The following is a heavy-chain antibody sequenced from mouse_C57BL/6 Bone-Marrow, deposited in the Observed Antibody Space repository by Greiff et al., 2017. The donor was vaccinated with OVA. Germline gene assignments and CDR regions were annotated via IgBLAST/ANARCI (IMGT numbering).Heavy chain of an antibody. D-gene: IGHD2-4*01. V-gene: IGHV1-26*01. Sequence: EVQLQQSGPELVKPGASVKISCKASGYTFTDYYMNWVKQSHGKSLEWIGDINPNNGGTSYNQKFKGKATLTVDKSSSTAYMELRSLTSEDSAVYYCARYDYDGRSWFAYWGQGTLVTVSA. J-gene: IGHJ3*01. CDR2: INPNNGGT. CDR3: ARYDYDGRSWFAY. CDR1: GYTFTDYY.